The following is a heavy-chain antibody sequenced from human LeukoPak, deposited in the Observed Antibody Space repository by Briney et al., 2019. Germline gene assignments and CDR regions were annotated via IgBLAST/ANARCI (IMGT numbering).Heavy chain of an antibody. J-gene: IGHJ6*02. D-gene: IGHD3-22*01. CDR2: ISYDGSNK. V-gene: IGHV3-30-3*01. Sequence: PGRSLRLSCAASGFTFSSYAMHWVRQAPGKGLEWVAVISYDGSNKYYADSVKGRFTISRDNSKNTLYLQMNSLRAEDTAVYYCARDKTANTMIVVVKTPYGMDVWGQGTTVTVSS. CDR3: ARDKTANTMIVVVKTPYGMDV. CDR1: GFTFSSYA.